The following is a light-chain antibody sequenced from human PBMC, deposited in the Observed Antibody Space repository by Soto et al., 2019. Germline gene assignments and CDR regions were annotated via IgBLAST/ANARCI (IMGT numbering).Light chain of an antibody. CDR1: QSVSSN. J-gene: IGKJ1*01. V-gene: IGKV3-15*01. CDR2: GAS. Sequence: RASQSVSSNLAWYQQKPGQAPRLLIYGASTRATGIPARFSGSGSGTEFTLTISSLQSEDFAVYYCQQYNNWPPWTFGQGTKVEIK. CDR3: QQYNNWPPWT.